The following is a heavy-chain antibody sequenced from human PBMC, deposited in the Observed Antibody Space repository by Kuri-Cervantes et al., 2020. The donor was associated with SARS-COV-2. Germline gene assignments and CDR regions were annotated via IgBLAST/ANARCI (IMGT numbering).Heavy chain of an antibody. CDR2: IYYSGST. J-gene: IGHJ5*02. D-gene: IGHD2-2*01. CDR1: GGSISSSSYY. CDR3: ARGGCSSTSCYSKHQKNWFDP. V-gene: IGHV4-39*01. Sequence: SETLSLTCTVSGGSISSSSYYWGWIRQPPGKGLEWIGSIYYSGSTYYNPSLKSRVTISVDTSKNQFSLKLSSVTAADTAVYYCARGGCSSTSCYSKHQKNWFDPWGQGTLVTVSS.